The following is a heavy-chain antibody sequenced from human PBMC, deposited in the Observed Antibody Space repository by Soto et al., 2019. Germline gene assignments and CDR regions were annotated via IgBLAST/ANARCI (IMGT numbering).Heavy chain of an antibody. D-gene: IGHD2-21*01. CDR2: INPILGIA. Sequence: QVQLVQSGAEVKKPGSSVKVSCKASGGTFSSYTISWVRQAPGQGLEWMGRINPILGIANYAQKFQGRVTITADKSTSTGYMELSSLRSEDTAVYYCFIVVVCATKLHFDYWGQGNVVT. CDR3: FIVVVCATKLHFDY. J-gene: IGHJ4*02. V-gene: IGHV1-69*02. CDR1: GGTFSSYT.